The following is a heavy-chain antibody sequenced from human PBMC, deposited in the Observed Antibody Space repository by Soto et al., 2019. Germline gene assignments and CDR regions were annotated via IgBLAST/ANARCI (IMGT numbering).Heavy chain of an antibody. Sequence: SVKVSCQASGFTFTSSAVQWVRQARGQRLEGIGRIVVGSGNTNYAQKFQERVTITRDMSTSTAYMELSSLRSEDTAVYYCAAENGSSGYYGNIDYWGQGTLVTVSS. CDR2: IVVGSGNT. V-gene: IGHV1-58*01. CDR1: GFTFTSSA. CDR3: AAENGSSGYYGNIDY. D-gene: IGHD3-22*01. J-gene: IGHJ4*02.